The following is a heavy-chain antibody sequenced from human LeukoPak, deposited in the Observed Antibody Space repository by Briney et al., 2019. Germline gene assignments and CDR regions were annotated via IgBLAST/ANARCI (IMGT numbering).Heavy chain of an antibody. V-gene: IGHV3-30*02. Sequence: EGSLRLSCAASGFTFSSYGMHWVRQAPGKGLEWVAFIRYDGSNKYYADSVKGRFTISRDNSKNTLYLQMNSLRAEDTAVYYCAKSAHYYDSSGSTYWGQGTLVTVSS. J-gene: IGHJ4*02. CDR3: AKSAHYYDSSGSTY. D-gene: IGHD3-22*01. CDR1: GFTFSSYG. CDR2: IRYDGSNK.